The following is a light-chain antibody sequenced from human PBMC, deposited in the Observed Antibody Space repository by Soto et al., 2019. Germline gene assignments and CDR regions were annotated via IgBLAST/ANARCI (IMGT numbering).Light chain of an antibody. Sequence: EIVLTQSPGALSLSPGERATLSCRASQNINSNYLAWYQQKPGQAPRLLIYGASIRATGIPDRFSGSGSGTDFTLTITRLEPEDFAVYFCQQYGSSLYTFGQGTKVDIK. CDR1: QNINSNY. CDR2: GAS. CDR3: QQYGSSLYT. V-gene: IGKV3-20*01. J-gene: IGKJ2*01.